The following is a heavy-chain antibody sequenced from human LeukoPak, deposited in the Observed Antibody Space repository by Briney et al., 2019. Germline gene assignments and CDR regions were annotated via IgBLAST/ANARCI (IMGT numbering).Heavy chain of an antibody. CDR2: IKQVGSEK. J-gene: IGHJ4*02. Sequence: RGSLRLSCAPSGFTFSSYWMSWVRQAPGEGREWVAKIKQVGSEKYYVDSVKGRFTISRDNTKNSLYLQMNSLRAEDTAVYYCARARTRGYSGYGEGYWGQGTLVTVSS. V-gene: IGHV3-7*03. CDR3: ARARTRGYSGYGEGY. CDR1: GFTFSSYW. D-gene: IGHD5-12*01.